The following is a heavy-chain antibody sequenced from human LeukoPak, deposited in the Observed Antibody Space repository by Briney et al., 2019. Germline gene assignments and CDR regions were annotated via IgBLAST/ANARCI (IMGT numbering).Heavy chain of an antibody. V-gene: IGHV3-30*01. J-gene: IGHJ4*02. Sequence: PGRSLRLSCAASGFTFSSYAMHWVRQAPGKGLEWVAVISYDGSNKYYADSVKGRFTISRHNSKNTLYLQMNSLRAEDTAVYYCALGYCSSTSCYPGRLDYWGQGTLVTVSS. CDR3: ALGYCSSTSCYPGRLDY. CDR1: GFTFSSYA. D-gene: IGHD2-2*01. CDR2: ISYDGSNK.